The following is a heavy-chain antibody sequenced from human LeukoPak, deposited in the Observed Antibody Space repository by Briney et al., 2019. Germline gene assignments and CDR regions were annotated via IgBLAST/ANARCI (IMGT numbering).Heavy chain of an antibody. J-gene: IGHJ4*02. D-gene: IGHD3-10*01. CDR3: ARFQVLLWFGELYKGRYYFDY. V-gene: IGHV1-2*02. CDR2: INPNSGGT. CDR1: GYTFTGYY. Sequence: GASVKVSCKASGYTFTGYYMHWVRQAPGQGLEWMGWINPNSGGTNYAQKFQGRVTMTRDTSISTAYMELSRLRSDDTAVYYCARFQVLLWFGELYKGRYYFDYWGQGTLVTVSS.